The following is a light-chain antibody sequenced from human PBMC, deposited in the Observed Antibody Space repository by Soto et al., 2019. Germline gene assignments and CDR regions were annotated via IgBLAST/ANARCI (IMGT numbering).Light chain of an antibody. CDR2: AAS. CDR3: QQSYSTPRT. CDR1: QSISTY. Sequence: DIQMTQSPSSLSASVGDRVTITCRASQSISTYLNWYQHKPGKAPHLLIYAASSLHSGVPPRFSGSGSGTDFTLTISSLQPDDFATYYCQQSYSTPRTFGLGTKVDIK. J-gene: IGKJ1*01. V-gene: IGKV1-39*01.